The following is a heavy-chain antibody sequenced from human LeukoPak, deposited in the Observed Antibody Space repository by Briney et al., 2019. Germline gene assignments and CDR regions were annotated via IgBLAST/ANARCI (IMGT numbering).Heavy chain of an antibody. Sequence: GASVKVSCKASGYTFTSYGISWVRQAPGQGLEWMGWISAYNGNTNYAQKLQGRVTMTTDTSTSTAYMELRSLRSDDTAVYYCARDPTMIVVGEWYYYYYMDVWGKGTTVTVSS. J-gene: IGHJ6*03. CDR1: GYTFTSYG. CDR2: ISAYNGNT. CDR3: ARDPTMIVVGEWYYYYYMDV. D-gene: IGHD3-22*01. V-gene: IGHV1-18*01.